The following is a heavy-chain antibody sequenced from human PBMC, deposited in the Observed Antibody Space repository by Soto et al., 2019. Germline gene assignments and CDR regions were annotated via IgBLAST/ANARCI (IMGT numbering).Heavy chain of an antibody. CDR2: IVPLSGTP. CDR3: ARDWRHMSRGGFFDY. Sequence: QVRLVQSGAEVKKPGSSVKLACKVSGGNSNSYSIAWVRQAPGQGLQWLGTIVPLSGTPNHAQQFQARVTITADTSSNTAYLELSSPRSEDTAIYYCARDWRHMSRGGFFDYWGQGSLVTISS. CDR1: GGNSNSYS. J-gene: IGHJ4*02. V-gene: IGHV1-69*06. D-gene: IGHD3-16*01.